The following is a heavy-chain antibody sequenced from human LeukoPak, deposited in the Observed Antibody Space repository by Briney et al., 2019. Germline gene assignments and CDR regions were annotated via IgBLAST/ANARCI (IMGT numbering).Heavy chain of an antibody. CDR2: INHSGST. Sequence: SETLSLTCAVYGGSFSGYYWSWIRQPSGKGLEWIGEINHSGSTNYNPSLKSRVTISVDTSKNQFSLKLSSVTAADTAVYYCARAPRWLQFTHFDYWGQGTLVTVSS. V-gene: IGHV4-34*01. CDR1: GGSFSGYY. J-gene: IGHJ4*02. D-gene: IGHD5-24*01. CDR3: ARAPRWLQFTHFDY.